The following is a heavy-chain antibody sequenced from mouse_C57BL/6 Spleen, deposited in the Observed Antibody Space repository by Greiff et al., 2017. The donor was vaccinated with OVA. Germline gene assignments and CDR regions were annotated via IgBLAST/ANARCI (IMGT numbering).Heavy chain of an antibody. Sequence: VQLQQPGAELVKPGASVKMSCKASGYTFTSYWITWVKQRPGQGLEWIGDIYPGSGCTNYNEKFKSKATLTVDTSSSTAYMQLSSLPAEGSAVYDCARDSPYAMGDWGQGTSVTVAT. CDR3: ARDSPYAMGD. J-gene: IGHJ4*01. V-gene: IGHV1-55*01. CDR1: GYTFTSYW. CDR2: IYPGSGCT. D-gene: IGHD6-1*01.